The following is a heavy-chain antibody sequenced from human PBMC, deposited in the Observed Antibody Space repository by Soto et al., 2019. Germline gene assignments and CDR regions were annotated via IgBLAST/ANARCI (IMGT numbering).Heavy chain of an antibody. V-gene: IGHV4-34*01. CDR3: AGDSSGWPYYYYGMDV. Sequence: SETLSLTCAVYGGSFSGYYWSWIRQPPGKGLEWIGEINHSGSTNYNPSLKSRVTISVDTSKNQFSLKLSSVTAADTAVYYCAGDSSGWPYYYYGMDVWGQGTTVTVSS. CDR2: INHSGST. J-gene: IGHJ6*02. D-gene: IGHD6-19*01. CDR1: GGSFSGYY.